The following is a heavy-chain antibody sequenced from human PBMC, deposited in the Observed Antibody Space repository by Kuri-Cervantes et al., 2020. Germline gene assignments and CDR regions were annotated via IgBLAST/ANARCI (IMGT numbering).Heavy chain of an antibody. V-gene: IGHV4-4*07. J-gene: IGHJ4*01. CDR2: IYETGSA. CDR1: GDSFSIYY. Sequence: ESLKISCSVSGDSFSIYYWTWIRQSAGKGLEWIGRIYETGSAIYNPSLKSRVSISIDKSKNQFSLKLRSVTAADAAVYYCARQDRYFDYWGQGTLVTVSS. CDR3: ARQDRYFDY.